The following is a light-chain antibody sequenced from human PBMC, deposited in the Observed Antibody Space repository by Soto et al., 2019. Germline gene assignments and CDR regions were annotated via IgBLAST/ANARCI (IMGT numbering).Light chain of an antibody. CDR2: AAS. CDR3: PQSYSTPLG. V-gene: IGKV1-39*01. J-gene: IGKJ5*01. Sequence: DIQMTQSPPSLSASVGDRVTITCRASQGISSYLNWYQQKPGKAPKPLIYAASSLQSGVPSRFSGSGSGTDFTLTISFLQPEDFATYYCPQSYSTPLGFGQGTRLEI. CDR1: QGISSY.